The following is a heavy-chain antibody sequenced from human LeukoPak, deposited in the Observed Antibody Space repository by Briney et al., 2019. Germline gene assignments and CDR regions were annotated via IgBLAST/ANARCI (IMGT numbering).Heavy chain of an antibody. CDR3: ARGGSGSYLTRFDP. J-gene: IGHJ5*02. V-gene: IGHV3-74*01. CDR2: VKSDGITT. D-gene: IGHD3-10*01. CDR1: GSTFSRYW. Sequence: GGSLRLSCAASGSTFSRYWMHWVRQAPGKGLVWVSLVKSDGITTIYADSVKGRFTISRDNAKNTLYLQMNSLRVEDTAVYYCARGGSGSYLTRFDPWGQGTLVTVSS.